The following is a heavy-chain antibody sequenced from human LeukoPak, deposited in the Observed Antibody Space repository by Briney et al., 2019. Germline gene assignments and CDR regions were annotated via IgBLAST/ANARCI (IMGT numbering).Heavy chain of an antibody. V-gene: IGHV4-59*08. Sequence: SETLSLTCTVSGGSISTYYWSWIRQPPGKGLEWIGYIYYSGSTNYNPSLKSRVTTSVDTSKNQFSLKLSSVTAADTAVYYCARHGPVRGVIVYWGQGTLVTVSS. CDR3: ARHGPVRGVIVY. CDR1: GGSISTYY. J-gene: IGHJ4*02. D-gene: IGHD3-10*01. CDR2: IYYSGST.